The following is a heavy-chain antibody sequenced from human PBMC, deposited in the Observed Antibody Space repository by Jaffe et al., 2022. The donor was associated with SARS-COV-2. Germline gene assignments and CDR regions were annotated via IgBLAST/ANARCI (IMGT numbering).Heavy chain of an antibody. J-gene: IGHJ5*02. Sequence: QLQLQESGPGLVKPSETLSLTCTVSGGSISSSSYYWGWIRQPPGKGLEWIGSIYYSGSTYYNPSLKSRVTISVDTSKNQFSLKLSSVTAADTAVYYCARHDEYSSSYTRFDNWFDPWGQGTLVTVSS. CDR2: IYYSGST. CDR3: ARHDEYSSSYTRFDNWFDP. V-gene: IGHV4-39*01. D-gene: IGHD6-6*01. CDR1: GGSISSSSYY.